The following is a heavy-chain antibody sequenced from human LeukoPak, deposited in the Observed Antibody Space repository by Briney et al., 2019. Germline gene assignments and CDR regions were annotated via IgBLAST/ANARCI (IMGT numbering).Heavy chain of an antibody. V-gene: IGHV4-31*03. Sequence: SETLSLTCTVSGGSISSGGYYWSWIRQHPGKGLEWIGYIYYSGSTYYNPSLKSRVTISVDTSKNQFSLKLSSVTAADTAVYCCARSRRLGDLSLNYWGQGTLVTVSS. CDR2: IYYSGST. CDR3: ARSRRLGDLSLNY. J-gene: IGHJ4*02. CDR1: GGSISSGGYY. D-gene: IGHD3-16*02.